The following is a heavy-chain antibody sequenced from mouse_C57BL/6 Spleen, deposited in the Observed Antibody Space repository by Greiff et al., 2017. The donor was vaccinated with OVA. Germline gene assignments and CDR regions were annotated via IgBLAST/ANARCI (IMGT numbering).Heavy chain of an antibody. CDR2: INPNNGGT. V-gene: IGHV1-26*01. CDR1: GYTFTDYY. CDR3: ARGAFDY. Sequence: EVQLQQSGPELVKPGASVKISCKASGYTFTDYYMNWVKQSHGKSLEWIGDINPNNGGTSYNQKFKGKATLTVDKSSSTAYMELRSLTSEDSAVYYCARGAFDYWGQGTTLTVSS. J-gene: IGHJ2*01.